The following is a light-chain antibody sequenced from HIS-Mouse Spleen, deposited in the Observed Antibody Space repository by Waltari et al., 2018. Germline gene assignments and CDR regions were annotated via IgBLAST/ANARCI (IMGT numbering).Light chain of an antibody. J-gene: IGLJ2*01. V-gene: IGLV2-14*01. CDR3: SSYTSSSTLVV. CDR1: SSDVGGYNY. Sequence: QSALTQPASVSGSPGQSITISCTGTSSDVGGYNYVSWYQQPPGKAPKLMIYEVSNRPSGGSNRFSGYKSGNTASLTISGLQAEDEADYYCSSYTSSSTLVVFGGGTKLTVL. CDR2: EVS.